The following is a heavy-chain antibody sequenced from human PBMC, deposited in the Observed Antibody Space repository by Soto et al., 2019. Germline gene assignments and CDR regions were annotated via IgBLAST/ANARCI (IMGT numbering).Heavy chain of an antibody. J-gene: IGHJ4*02. Sequence: GGSLRLSCAASGFTFDDYAMHWVRQAPGKGLEWVSGISWNSGSIGYADSVKGRFTISRDNAKNSLYLQMNSLRAEDTALYYCAKDIDPTTPITGFDYWGQGTLVTVSS. CDR1: GFTFDDYA. V-gene: IGHV3-9*01. D-gene: IGHD3-16*01. CDR2: ISWNSGSI. CDR3: AKDIDPTTPITGFDY.